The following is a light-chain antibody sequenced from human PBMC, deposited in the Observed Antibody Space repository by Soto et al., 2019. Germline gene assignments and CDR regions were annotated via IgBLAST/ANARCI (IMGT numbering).Light chain of an antibody. J-gene: IGKJ1*01. V-gene: IGKV3-20*01. CDR3: HQRHSSPRT. CDR1: QSVSRSY. CDR2: GAS. Sequence: IALTQSPGTLSLSPWDIATLSCKASQSVSRSYLGWYQQKPGQAPRLLMYGASIRAAGIPARFSASGSGTDFTFTISDVQPEDFALYYCHQRHSSPRTFGQGTKVDI.